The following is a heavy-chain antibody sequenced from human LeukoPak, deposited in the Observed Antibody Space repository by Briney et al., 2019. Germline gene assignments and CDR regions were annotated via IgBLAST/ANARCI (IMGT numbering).Heavy chain of an antibody. CDR3: ARDDSSSDNWFDP. J-gene: IGHJ5*02. V-gene: IGHV3-21*01. CDR1: GFNFSSYS. CDR2: ISSSSSYI. Sequence: GGSLRLSCAASGFNFSSYSMNWVRQAPGKGLEWVSSISSSSSYIYYADSVKGRFTISRDNAKNSLYLQMNSLRAEDTAVYYCARDDSSSDNWFDPWGQGTLVTVSS. D-gene: IGHD6-13*01.